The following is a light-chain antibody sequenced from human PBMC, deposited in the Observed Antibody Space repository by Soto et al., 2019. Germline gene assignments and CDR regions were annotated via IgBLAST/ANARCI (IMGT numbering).Light chain of an antibody. CDR1: NIGRKS. CDR2: YDT. Sequence: SYELTQPPSVSVAPGTTARITCGGNNIGRKSVHWYRQKPGQAPVLAIYYDTGRPSGIPERYSGSNSGNTATLTISRVEAGDEADYYCQVWDSSSDRYVFGTGTKLTVL. J-gene: IGLJ1*01. CDR3: QVWDSSSDRYV. V-gene: IGLV3-21*04.